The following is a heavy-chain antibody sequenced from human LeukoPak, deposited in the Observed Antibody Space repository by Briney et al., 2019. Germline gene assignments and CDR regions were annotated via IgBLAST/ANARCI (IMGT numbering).Heavy chain of an antibody. CDR2: INAGNGNT. CDR1: GYTFTSYA. J-gene: IGHJ4*02. CDR3: ARFNKVGATRVISYFDY. V-gene: IGHV1-3*01. D-gene: IGHD1-26*01. Sequence: ASVKVSCKASGYTFTSYAMHWVRQAPGQRLEWMGWINAGNGNTKYSQKFQGRVTITRDTSASTAYMELSSLRSEDTAVYYCARFNKVGATRVISYFDYWGQGTLVTVSS.